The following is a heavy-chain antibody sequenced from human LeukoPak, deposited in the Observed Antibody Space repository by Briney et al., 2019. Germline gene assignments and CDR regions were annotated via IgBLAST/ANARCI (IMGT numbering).Heavy chain of an antibody. V-gene: IGHV1-18*01. CDR3: ARDIGYCSGGSCYLVFDY. CDR2: ISAYNGNT. CDR1: GYTFTSYG. J-gene: IGHJ4*02. Sequence: ASVTVSCKASGYTFTSYGISWVRQAPGQGLEWMGWISAYNGNTNYAQKLQGRVTMTTDTSTSTAYMELRSLRSDDTAVYYCARDIGYCSGGSCYLVFDYWGQGTLVTVSS. D-gene: IGHD2-15*01.